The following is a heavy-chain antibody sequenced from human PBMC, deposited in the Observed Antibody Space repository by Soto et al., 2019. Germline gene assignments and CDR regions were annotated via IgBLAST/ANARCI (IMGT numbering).Heavy chain of an antibody. Sequence: SETLSLTCAVYGGSFSGYYWSWIRQPPGKGLEWIGEINHSGSTNYNPSLKRRVTISVDTSKNQFSLKLSSVTAADTAVYYCARGYFWFDPWGQGTLVTVSS. CDR1: GGSFSGYY. J-gene: IGHJ5*02. V-gene: IGHV4-34*01. CDR3: ARGYFWFDP. D-gene: IGHD1-26*01. CDR2: INHSGST.